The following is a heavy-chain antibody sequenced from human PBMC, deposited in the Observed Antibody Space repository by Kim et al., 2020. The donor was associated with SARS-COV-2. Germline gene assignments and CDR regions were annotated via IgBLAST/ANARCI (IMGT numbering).Heavy chain of an antibody. CDR2: ISWNSGSI. CDR3: AKDEGSIAVALDY. D-gene: IGHD6-19*01. CDR1: GFTFDDYA. Sequence: GGSLRLSCAASGFTFDDYAMHWVRQAPGKGLEWVSGISWNSGSIGYAASVKGRFTISRDNVKNSLYLQMNSLRAEDTALYYCAKDEGSIAVALDYWGHGTLVTVSS. V-gene: IGHV3-9*01. J-gene: IGHJ4*01.